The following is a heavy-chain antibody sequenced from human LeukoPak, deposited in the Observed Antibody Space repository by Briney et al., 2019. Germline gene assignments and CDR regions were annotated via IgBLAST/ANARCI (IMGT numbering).Heavy chain of an antibody. Sequence: GGSLRLSCAASGFTFSNYGMHWVRQAPGKGLEWVAVISYDGSNKYYADSVKGRFTISRDNSKNTLYLQMNSLRAEDTAVYYCAKEYGSGSYFPYYYMDVWGKGTTVTVSS. CDR3: AKEYGSGSYFPYYYMDV. V-gene: IGHV3-30*18. J-gene: IGHJ6*03. CDR2: ISYDGSNK. CDR1: GFTFSNYG. D-gene: IGHD3-10*01.